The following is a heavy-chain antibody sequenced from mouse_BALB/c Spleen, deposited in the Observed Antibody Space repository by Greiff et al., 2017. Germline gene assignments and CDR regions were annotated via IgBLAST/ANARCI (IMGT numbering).Heavy chain of an antibody. CDR3: ARNWDGWYFDV. D-gene: IGHD4-1*01. V-gene: IGHV5-17*02. CDR2: ISSGSSTI. Sequence: EVQRVESGGGLVQPGGSRKLSCAASGFTFSSFGMHWVRQAPEKGLEWVAYISSGSSTIYYADTVKGRFTISRDNPKNTLFLQMTSLRSEDTAMYYCARNWDGWYFDVWGAGTTVTVSS. CDR1: GFTFSSFG. J-gene: IGHJ1*01.